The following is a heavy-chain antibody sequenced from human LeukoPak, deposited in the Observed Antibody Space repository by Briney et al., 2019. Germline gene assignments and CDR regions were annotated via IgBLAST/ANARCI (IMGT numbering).Heavy chain of an antibody. D-gene: IGHD3-10*01. CDR2: INPNSGGT. CDR3: ARADYYGSGSYSQPFDY. V-gene: IGHV1-2*02. Sequence: ASVKVSRKASGYTFTGNYMHWVRQAPGQGLEWMGWINPNSGGTNYAQKFQGRVTMTRDTSISTAYMELSRLRSDDTAVYYCARADYYGSGSYSQPFDYWGQGTLVTVSS. CDR1: GYTFTGNY. J-gene: IGHJ4*02.